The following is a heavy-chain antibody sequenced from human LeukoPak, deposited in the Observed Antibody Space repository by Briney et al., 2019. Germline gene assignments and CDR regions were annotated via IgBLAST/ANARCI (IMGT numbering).Heavy chain of an antibody. Sequence: ASVKVSCKTSGYTFTNFGISWVRQAPGQGLEWMGGIIPIFGTANYAQKFQGRVTITADESTSTAYMELSSLRSEDTAVYYCARVGKYYDSSGYYPYWGQGTLVTVSS. J-gene: IGHJ4*02. V-gene: IGHV1-69*13. D-gene: IGHD3-22*01. CDR1: GYTFTNFG. CDR2: IIPIFGTA. CDR3: ARVGKYYDSSGYYPY.